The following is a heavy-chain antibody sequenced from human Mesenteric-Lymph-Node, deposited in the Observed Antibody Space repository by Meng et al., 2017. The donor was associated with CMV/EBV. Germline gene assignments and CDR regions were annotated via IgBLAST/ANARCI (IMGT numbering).Heavy chain of an antibody. CDR2: INAGNGNT. J-gene: IGHJ4*02. CDR3: ARDEAGNYFAY. CDR1: GYTFTSYA. Sequence: SCKASGYTFTSYAMHWVRQAPGQRLEWMRWINAGNGNTKYSQKFQGRVTITRDTSASTAYMELSSLRSEDTAVYYCARDEAGNYFAYWGQGTLVTVSS. V-gene: IGHV1-3*01.